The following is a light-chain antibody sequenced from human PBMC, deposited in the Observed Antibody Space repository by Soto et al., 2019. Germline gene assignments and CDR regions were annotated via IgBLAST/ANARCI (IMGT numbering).Light chain of an antibody. CDR2: DAY. CDR1: QSVDSY. V-gene: IGKV3-11*01. CDR3: QQHSNGLT. Sequence: EIVLTQSPATLSLSPGERATLSCRASQSVDSYLAWYQQKPGQAPRLLIFDAYNRPTGIPARFGGSGSGTDFTLTISSLEPEDFAVYYCQQHSNGLTFGGGTKVEIK. J-gene: IGKJ4*01.